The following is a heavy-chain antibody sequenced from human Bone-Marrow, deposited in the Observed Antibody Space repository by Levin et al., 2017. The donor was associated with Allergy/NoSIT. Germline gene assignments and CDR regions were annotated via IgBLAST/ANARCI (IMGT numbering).Heavy chain of an antibody. J-gene: IGHJ4*02. CDR3: AKDSVSDVVYRGYFVY. CDR1: GFRFSSYA. Sequence: PGESLKISCAASGFRFSSYAMSWVRQAPGKGLEWVSAISGSGDSTYYADSVKGRFTTSRDSSKNTVYLQMNSLRGDDTAVYYCAKDSVSDVVYRGYFVYWGPGTVVTVSS. CDR2: ISGSGDST. V-gene: IGHV3-23*01. D-gene: IGHD2-8*02.